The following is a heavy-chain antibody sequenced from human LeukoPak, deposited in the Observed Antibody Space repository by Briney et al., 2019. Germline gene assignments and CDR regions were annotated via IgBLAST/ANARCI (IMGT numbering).Heavy chain of an antibody. Sequence: AGGSLRLSCAASGFTFSNYWMGWVRQAPGKGLEWVANIKEDGSEKYYVDSVKGRFTISRGNAKNSLYLQMNSLRAEDTAVYYCARDGKRYYDILTGYLQPSYGMDVWGQGTTVTVSS. V-gene: IGHV3-7*01. J-gene: IGHJ6*02. CDR1: GFTFSNYW. D-gene: IGHD3-9*01. CDR2: IKEDGSEK. CDR3: ARDGKRYYDILTGYLQPSYGMDV.